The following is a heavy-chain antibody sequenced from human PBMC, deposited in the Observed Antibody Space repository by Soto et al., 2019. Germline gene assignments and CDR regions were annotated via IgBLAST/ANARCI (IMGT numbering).Heavy chain of an antibody. CDR2: IFSNDEK. CDR3: ARFRYRSGCFDY. Sequence: SGPTLVNPTAPLTLTCTVSGFSLSNARRGVSWSGQPPGKALEWLAHIFSNDEKSYSTSLKSRLTISKDTAKSQEVLTITNMAPVYTATYYCARFRYRSGCFDYWGQGTLVTVSS. J-gene: IGHJ4*02. V-gene: IGHV2-26*01. D-gene: IGHD3-10*01. CDR1: GFSLSNARRG.